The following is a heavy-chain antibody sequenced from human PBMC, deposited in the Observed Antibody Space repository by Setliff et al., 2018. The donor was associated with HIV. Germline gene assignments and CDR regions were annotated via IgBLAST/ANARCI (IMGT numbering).Heavy chain of an antibody. CDR2: IYTSGTT. V-gene: IGHV4-4*07. CDR1: GGSISRYY. CDR3: ARHDSGGYYSLDY. Sequence: SETLSLTCTVSGGSISRYYWSWIRQPAGKRLEWIGRIYTSGTTNYNASLKSRVTMSVDMSKNQFSLKVNSVTAADTAVYYCARHDSGGYYSLDYWGQGTLVTVSS. J-gene: IGHJ4*02. D-gene: IGHD3-22*01.